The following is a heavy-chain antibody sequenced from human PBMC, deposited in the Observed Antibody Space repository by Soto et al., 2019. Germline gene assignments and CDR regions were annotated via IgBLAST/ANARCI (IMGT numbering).Heavy chain of an antibody. CDR2: IYPGDSDT. D-gene: IGHD3-10*01. CDR1: GNSFTTYW. J-gene: IGHJ6*02. Sequence: PGESLKISCKGSGNSFTTYWIAWVRQMPGKGLEWMGIIYPGDSDTRYSPSFQGQVTISADKSITTAYLQWSSLKASDTAMYYCAKTMFRRVSGCYYFYLMDVWGQGTSVTVSS. V-gene: IGHV5-51*01. CDR3: AKTMFRRVSGCYYFYLMDV.